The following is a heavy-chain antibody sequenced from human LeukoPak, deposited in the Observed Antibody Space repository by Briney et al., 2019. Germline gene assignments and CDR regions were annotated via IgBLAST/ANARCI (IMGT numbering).Heavy chain of an antibody. J-gene: IGHJ4*02. CDR3: ARVYRLYSSSSMGY. V-gene: IGHV1-2*06. Sequence: ASVKVSCKASGYTFTGYYMDLVRQAPGQGLEWMGRINPNSGGTNYAQKFQGRVTMTRDTSISTAYMELSRLRSDDTAVYYCARVYRLYSSSSMGYWGQGTLVTVSS. D-gene: IGHD6-6*01. CDR1: GYTFTGYY. CDR2: INPNSGGT.